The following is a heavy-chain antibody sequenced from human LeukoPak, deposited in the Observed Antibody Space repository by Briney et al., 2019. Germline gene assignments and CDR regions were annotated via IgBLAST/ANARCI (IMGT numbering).Heavy chain of an antibody. CDR1: EFTFSSYA. D-gene: IGHD6-13*01. Sequence: GGSLRLSCAASEFTFSSYAMNWVRQVPGKGLEGVSAISGSGGSTYYADSVKGRFTISRDNSKNTLYLQMNSLRAEDTAVYYCAKGGGAAGLDAFDIWGQGTMVTVSS. V-gene: IGHV3-23*01. CDR3: AKGGGAAGLDAFDI. CDR2: ISGSGGST. J-gene: IGHJ3*02.